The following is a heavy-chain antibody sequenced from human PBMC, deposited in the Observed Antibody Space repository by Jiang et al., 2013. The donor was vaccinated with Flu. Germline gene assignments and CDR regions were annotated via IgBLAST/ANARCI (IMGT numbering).Heavy chain of an antibody. J-gene: IGHJ4*02. CDR1: SYA. D-gene: IGHD6-6*01. Sequence: SYAMHWVRQAPGQRLEWMGWINAGNGNTKYSQKFQGRVTITRDTSASTAYMELSSLRSEDTAVYYCARAPYSSSGFYWGQGTLVTVSS. V-gene: IGHV1-3*01. CDR2: INAGNGNT. CDR3: ARAPYSSSGFY.